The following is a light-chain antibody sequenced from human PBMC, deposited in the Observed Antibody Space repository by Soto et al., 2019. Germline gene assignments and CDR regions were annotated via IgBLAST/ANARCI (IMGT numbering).Light chain of an antibody. J-gene: IGKJ4*01. CDR2: KAS. Sequence: DIQMTQSPSTLSASVGDRVTITCRASQSISSWLAWYQQKPGKAPKLLIYKASSLESGVPSRFSGSGSGTEFTLTIRSLKPDEFATYYCQQYNSYSTFGGGTKGDIK. V-gene: IGKV1-5*03. CDR3: QQYNSYST. CDR1: QSISSW.